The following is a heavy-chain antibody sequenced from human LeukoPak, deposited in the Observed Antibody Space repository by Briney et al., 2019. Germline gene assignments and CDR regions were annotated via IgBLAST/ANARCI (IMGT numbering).Heavy chain of an antibody. J-gene: IGHJ3*02. Sequence: SETLSLTCTVSGGSMNQYYWSWIRQPAGKGLEWIGRIYSTGTTYYKPSLKSRVTMSVDTSHNQFFLKLNSVTAADTAVYYCARATTVVPPDAFDIWGQGTMVTVSS. CDR3: ARATTVVPPDAFDI. CDR2: IYSTGTT. V-gene: IGHV4-4*07. D-gene: IGHD4-23*01. CDR1: GGSMNQYY.